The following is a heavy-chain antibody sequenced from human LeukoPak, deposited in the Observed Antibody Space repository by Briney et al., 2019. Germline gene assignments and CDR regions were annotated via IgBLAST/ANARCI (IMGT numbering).Heavy chain of an antibody. CDR3: ARGASGIVLMVYAMRFDY. Sequence: PSETLSLTCTVSGGSISRYYWSWIRQPPGKGLEWIGYIYYSGSTNYNPSLKSRVTISVDTSKNQFSLRLSSVTAADTAVYYCARGASGIVLMVYAMRFDYWGQGTLVTVSS. V-gene: IGHV4-59*01. CDR1: GGSISRYY. J-gene: IGHJ4*02. CDR2: IYYSGST. D-gene: IGHD2-8*01.